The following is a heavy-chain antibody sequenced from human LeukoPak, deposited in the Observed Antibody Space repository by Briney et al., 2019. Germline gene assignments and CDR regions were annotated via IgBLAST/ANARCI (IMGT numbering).Heavy chain of an antibody. CDR2: ILPLFGTA. V-gene: IGHV1-69*05. J-gene: IGHJ5*02. CDR1: RGTFNNSV. Sequence: SVKVSCKTSRGTFNNSVICWVRQAPRDGLEWLGGILPLFGTAGYAQKFQGRVTITKDESTRTVYLELTSLTSDDTAVYYCARDVHGDYGSGWFDPWGQGTLVSVSS. CDR3: ARDVHGDYGSGWFDP. D-gene: IGHD4-17*01.